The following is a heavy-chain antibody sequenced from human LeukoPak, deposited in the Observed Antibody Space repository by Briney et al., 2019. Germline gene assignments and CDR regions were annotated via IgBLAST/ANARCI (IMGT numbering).Heavy chain of an antibody. CDR2: IIPIFGTA. D-gene: IGHD3-10*01. J-gene: IGHJ4*02. V-gene: IGHV1-69*05. Sequence: SVKVSCKASGGTFSSYAISWVRQAPGQGLEWMGGIIPIFGTANYAQKFQGRVTMTRNTSISTAYMELSSLRSEDTAVYYCARVATMVRGVIRYWGQGTLVTVSS. CDR3: ARVATMVRGVIRY. CDR1: GGTFSSYA.